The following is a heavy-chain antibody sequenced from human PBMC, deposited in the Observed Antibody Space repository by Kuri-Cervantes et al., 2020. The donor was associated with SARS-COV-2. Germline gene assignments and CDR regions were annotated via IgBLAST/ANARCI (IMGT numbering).Heavy chain of an antibody. CDR2: ISSSSSTI. Sequence: GGSLRLSCAASGFTFSSYSMNWVRQAPGKGLEWVSYISSSSSTIYYADSVKGRFTIYRDNAKSSLYLQMNSLRDEDTAVYYCARGSEAGYYYFDYWGQGTLVTVSS. D-gene: IGHD3-9*01. CDR1: GFTFSSYS. V-gene: IGHV3-48*02. J-gene: IGHJ4*02. CDR3: ARGSEAGYYYFDY.